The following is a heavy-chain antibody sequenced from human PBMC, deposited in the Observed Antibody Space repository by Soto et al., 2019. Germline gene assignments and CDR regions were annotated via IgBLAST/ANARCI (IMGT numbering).Heavy chain of an antibody. J-gene: IGHJ5*01. CDR1: GGSVRAPDW. Sequence: LTCTLSGGSVRAPDWWNWVRQSPDKGLEWIAEVHISGHSNYNPSLRSRVSVSIDSSKNQFYLNLNSVTAADTAIYYCARVRQGCSANNCYFDPWGQGTQVTVSS. CDR3: ARVRQGCSANNCYFDP. V-gene: IGHV4-4*02. CDR2: VHISGHS. D-gene: IGHD1-1*01.